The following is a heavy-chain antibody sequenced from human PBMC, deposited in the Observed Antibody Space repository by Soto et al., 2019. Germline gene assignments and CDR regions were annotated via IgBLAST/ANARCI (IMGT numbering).Heavy chain of an antibody. CDR3: ARDTGYDHDAFDI. Sequence: QVQLVQSGAEVKKPGASVKLSCKASGYTFITSYYTHWVRQAPGQGLEWMGIINPTRTMTKYSERFQGRLTMTRNTSTSTDYMEMSTLTSEDTAVYFCARDTGYDHDAFDIWGQGTMVTVSS. CDR2: INPTRTMT. D-gene: IGHD5-12*01. J-gene: IGHJ3*02. V-gene: IGHV1-46*01. CDR1: GYTFITSYY.